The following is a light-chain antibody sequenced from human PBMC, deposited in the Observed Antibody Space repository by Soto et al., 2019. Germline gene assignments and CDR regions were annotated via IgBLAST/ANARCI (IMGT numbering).Light chain of an antibody. J-gene: IGLJ2*01. CDR2: DNT. CDR3: QSYDTSLSASV. Sequence: QSVLTQPPSVSGAPGQRVTISFTGSRSNIGAGYAVHWYQQLPGTAPKLLIYDNTHRPSGVPDRFSASESGTSASLAITGLQSEDEADYYCQSYDTSLSASVFGGGTKLTVL. V-gene: IGLV1-40*01. CDR1: RSNIGAGYA.